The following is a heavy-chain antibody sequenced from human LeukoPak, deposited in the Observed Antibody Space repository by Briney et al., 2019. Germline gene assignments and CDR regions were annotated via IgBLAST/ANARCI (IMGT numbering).Heavy chain of an antibody. CDR3: ARVPRRWYYDSSGYYYYVY. CDR1: GGSFSGYY. CDR2: ISHSGST. D-gene: IGHD3-22*01. Sequence: PSETLSLTCAVYGGSFSGYYWSWIRQPPGKGLEWIGEISHSGSTNYNPSLKSRVTISVDTSKNQFSLKLSSVTAADTAVYYCARVPRRWYYDSSGYYYYVYWGQGTLVTVSS. J-gene: IGHJ4*02. V-gene: IGHV4-34*01.